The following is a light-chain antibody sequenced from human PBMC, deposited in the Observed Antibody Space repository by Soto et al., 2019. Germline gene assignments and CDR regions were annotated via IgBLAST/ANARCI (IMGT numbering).Light chain of an antibody. CDR1: QNVSSSY. CDR2: GAS. CDR3: QPYNNWPLT. J-gene: IGKJ4*01. V-gene: IGKV3D-15*01. Sequence: EVVLTQSPATLSLSPGERGTLSCRASQNVSSSYLAWYQQKPGQTPRLLIYGASNRATGIPDRFSGSRSGAEFTLTINSLQSEDFAVYYCQPYNNWPLTFGGGTKV.